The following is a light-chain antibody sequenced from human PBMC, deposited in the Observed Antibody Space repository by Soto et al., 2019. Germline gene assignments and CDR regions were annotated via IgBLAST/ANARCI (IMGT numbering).Light chain of an antibody. V-gene: IGKV3-15*01. CDR2: GAS. J-gene: IGKJ2*01. CDR3: HQYNNWPPGT. CDR1: QSISRN. Sequence: EIVLAQSPSTLSVSPGQRATLSCRASQSISRNLAWYQQKPGQAPRLLIYGASTRATGIPARFSGSESGTEFTLTISSLQSEDFALYYCHQYNNWPPGTFGQGTKVDIK.